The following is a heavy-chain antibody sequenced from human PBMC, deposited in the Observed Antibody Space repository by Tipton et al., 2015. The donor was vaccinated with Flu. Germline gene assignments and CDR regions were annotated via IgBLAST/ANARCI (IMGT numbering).Heavy chain of an antibody. V-gene: IGHV4-59*04. CDR1: GGSINGYY. CDR3: ARLSYYDVDLKNFYFDY. J-gene: IGHJ4*02. D-gene: IGHD3-10*02. CDR2: MSYSENT. Sequence: TLSLTCSVSGGSINGYYWSWIRQPPGKGLEWIGAMSYSENTYYNPSLKSRVTISVDTSKSQFSLMLKSVTAADTAVYYCARLSYYDVDLKNFYFDYWGQGALVTVSS.